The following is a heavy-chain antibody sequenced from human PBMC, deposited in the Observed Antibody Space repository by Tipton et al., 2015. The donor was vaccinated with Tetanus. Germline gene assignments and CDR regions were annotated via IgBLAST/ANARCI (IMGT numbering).Heavy chain of an antibody. CDR1: GGSISSSSYY. Sequence: LRLSCTVSGGSISSSSYYWGWIRQPPGKGLEWIGSIYYSGSTYYNPSLKSRVTISVDTSKNQFSLSLRSVTAADTAVFYCAGLYYYDSASYPLYWGQGTLVTVSS. CDR2: IYYSGST. V-gene: IGHV4-39*01. CDR3: AGLYYYDSASYPLY. D-gene: IGHD3-10*01. J-gene: IGHJ4*02.